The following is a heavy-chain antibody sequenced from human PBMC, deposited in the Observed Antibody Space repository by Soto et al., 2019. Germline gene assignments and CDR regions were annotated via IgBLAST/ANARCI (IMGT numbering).Heavy chain of an antibody. CDR1: GYTFTKYG. D-gene: IGHD2-2*01. CDR3: SRARYCTSPSCYGMDI. V-gene: IGHV1-18*04. J-gene: IGHJ6*02. CDR2: IGVYNGKT. Sequence: QEQLVQSGGEVKKPGASVRVSCKASGYTFTKYGITWVRQAPGQGLEWMGWIGVYNGKTNYARKLQGRVIMTADTSASTAYMELRSLRSDDTAVYYCSRARYCTSPSCYGMDIWGQGTTVSVSS.